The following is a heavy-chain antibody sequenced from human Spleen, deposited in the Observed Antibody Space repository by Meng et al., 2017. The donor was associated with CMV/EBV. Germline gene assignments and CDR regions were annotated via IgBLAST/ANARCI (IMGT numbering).Heavy chain of an antibody. Sequence: ASVKVSCKASSYTFTNYGVSWIRQAPGQGLEWMGWISGNSGDTKYAQKFQGRVTMTTDTSTSTAYMDLRSLRSDDTAVYYCATYTNYEYFQYAMDVWGQGTMVTVSS. V-gene: IGHV1-18*01. D-gene: IGHD4-11*01. CDR3: ATYTNYEYFQYAMDV. CDR1: SYTFTNYG. J-gene: IGHJ6*02. CDR2: ISGNSGDT.